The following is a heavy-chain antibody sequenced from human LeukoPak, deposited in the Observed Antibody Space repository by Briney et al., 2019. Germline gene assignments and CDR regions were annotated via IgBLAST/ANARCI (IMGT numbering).Heavy chain of an antibody. CDR2: IIPILRIA. CDR1: GGTFSSYA. J-gene: IGHJ4*02. Sequence: SVKVCCKASGGTFSSYAISWVRQAPGQGLEWMGRIIPILRIANYAQKFQGRVTITADKSTSTAYMELSSLRSEDTAVYFCARMADTAMGHGFNYYWGQGTLGTVSS. CDR3: ARMADTAMGHGFNYY. V-gene: IGHV1-69*04. D-gene: IGHD5-18*01.